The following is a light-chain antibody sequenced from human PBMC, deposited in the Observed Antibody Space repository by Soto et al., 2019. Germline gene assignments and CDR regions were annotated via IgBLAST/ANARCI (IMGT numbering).Light chain of an antibody. CDR1: QSVSSN. Sequence: EIVMTQSPATLSVSPGDRVALSCRASQSVSSNLAWYQQKPGQAPRLLIFGASTRATGIPARFSGSGSGTDFTLTIRRLRPEDFATYYCQHADSFPLITFGKGTRREI. CDR3: QHADSFPLIT. CDR2: GAS. V-gene: IGKV3-15*01. J-gene: IGKJ5*01.